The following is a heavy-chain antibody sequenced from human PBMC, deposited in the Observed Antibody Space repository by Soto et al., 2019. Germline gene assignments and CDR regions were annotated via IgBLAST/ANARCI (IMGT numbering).Heavy chain of an antibody. CDR3: AKGGAAYYDFWSGYYTGPGASFDI. Sequence: GGSLRLSCAASGFTFSSYGMHWVRQAPGKGLEWVAVISYDGSNKYYADSVKGRFTISRDNSKNTVYLQMNSLRAEDRAVYYCAKGGAAYYDFWSGYYTGPGASFDIWGQGTMVTVSS. J-gene: IGHJ3*02. D-gene: IGHD3-3*01. CDR1: GFTFSSYG. CDR2: ISYDGSNK. V-gene: IGHV3-30*18.